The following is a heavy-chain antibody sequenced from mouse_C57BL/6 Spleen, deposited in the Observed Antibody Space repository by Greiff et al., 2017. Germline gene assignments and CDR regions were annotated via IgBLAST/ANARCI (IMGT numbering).Heavy chain of an antibody. J-gene: IGHJ3*01. D-gene: IGHD2-5*01. V-gene: IGHV14-4*01. CDR2: IDPENGDT. CDR3: TTYSNPAWFAY. Sequence: DVQLQESGAELVRPGASVKLSCTASGFNIKDDYMHWVKQRPEQGLEWIGWIDPENGDTEYASKFQGKATITADTSSNTAYLQLSSLTSEDTAVYYCTTYSNPAWFAYWGQGTLVTVSA. CDR1: GFNIKDDY.